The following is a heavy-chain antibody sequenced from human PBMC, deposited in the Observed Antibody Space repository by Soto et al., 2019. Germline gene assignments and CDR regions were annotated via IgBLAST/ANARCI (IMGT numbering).Heavy chain of an antibody. D-gene: IGHD2-15*01. V-gene: IGHV1-18*01. CDR3: ARDLGYCRSGTCYREWFDP. CDR2: VRGDNGHT. J-gene: IGHJ5*02. Sequence: QVQLVQSGAEVKKPGASVKVSCKASGYTFTTHGSSWVRQAPGQGLERMGWVRGDNGHTNYAQSLQGRVTMTTDTSTNTAYMELRSLRTDDTAVYYCARDLGYCRSGTCYREWFDPWGQGTLVTVSS. CDR1: GYTFTTHG.